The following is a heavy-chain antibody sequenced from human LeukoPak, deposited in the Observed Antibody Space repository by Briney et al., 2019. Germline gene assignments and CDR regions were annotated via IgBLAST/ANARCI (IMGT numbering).Heavy chain of an antibody. D-gene: IGHD5-12*01. Sequence: GRSLRLSCAASGFTFSRSAVHWVRQAPGKGLEWVAVISHDGSNTDYTDSVKGRFTISRDNSKNTLYLQMNSLRAEDTAVYYCAKEMKPWMHFDYWGQGTLVAVSS. J-gene: IGHJ4*02. CDR3: AKEMKPWMHFDY. CDR1: GFTFSRSA. CDR2: ISHDGSNT. V-gene: IGHV3-30*18.